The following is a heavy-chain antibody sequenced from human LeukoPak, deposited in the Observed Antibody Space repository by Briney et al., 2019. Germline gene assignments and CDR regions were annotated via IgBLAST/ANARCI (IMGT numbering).Heavy chain of an antibody. D-gene: IGHD2-8*02. V-gene: IGHV4-34*01. Sequence: SETLSLTCDVYGGSFSGYYWSWIRQPPGKGLEWIGEINHRGSTNYNPSLKSRVTISVDTSKNQFSLKLSSVTAADTAVYYCARVGTGGYYYYYMDVWGKGTTVTVSS. CDR2: INHRGST. CDR1: GGSFSGYY. J-gene: IGHJ6*03. CDR3: ARVGTGGYYYYYMDV.